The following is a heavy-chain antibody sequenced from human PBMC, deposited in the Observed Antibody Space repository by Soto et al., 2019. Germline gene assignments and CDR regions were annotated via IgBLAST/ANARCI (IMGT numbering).Heavy chain of an antibody. J-gene: IGHJ4*02. Sequence: ASVKVSCKASGGTFSSYAISWVRQAPGQGLEWMGWISAYNGNTNYAQKLQGRVTMTTDTSTSTAYMELRSLRSDDTAVYYCARDGGWRLGELSLSFDYWGQGTLVTVSS. V-gene: IGHV1-18*01. CDR1: GGTFSSYA. CDR3: ARDGGWRLGELSLSFDY. CDR2: ISAYNGNT. D-gene: IGHD3-16*02.